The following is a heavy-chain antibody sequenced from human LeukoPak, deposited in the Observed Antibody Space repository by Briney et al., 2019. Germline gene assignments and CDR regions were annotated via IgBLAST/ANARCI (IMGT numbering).Heavy chain of an antibody. J-gene: IGHJ6*03. Sequence: SETLSLTCAVYGGSFSGYYWSWIRQPPGKGLEWIGEINHSGSTNYNPSLKSRVTISVDTSKNQFSLKLSSVTAADTAVYYCARVGVRYYYYMDVWGKGTTVTVSS. CDR1: GGSFSGYY. CDR3: ARVGVRYYYYMDV. CDR2: INHSGST. V-gene: IGHV4-34*01.